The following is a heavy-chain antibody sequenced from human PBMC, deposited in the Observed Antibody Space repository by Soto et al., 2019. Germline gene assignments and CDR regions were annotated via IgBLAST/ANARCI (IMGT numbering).Heavy chain of an antibody. D-gene: IGHD1-26*01. Sequence: PSETLSLTCTVSGGSISSSSYYWGWIRQPPGKGLEWVGSIYYSGSTYYNPSLKSRVTISVDTSKNQFSLKLSSVTAADTAVYYCAGHAIVGATTSGAFDIWGQGTMVX. V-gene: IGHV4-39*01. J-gene: IGHJ3*02. CDR3: AGHAIVGATTSGAFDI. CDR2: IYYSGST. CDR1: GGSISSSSYY.